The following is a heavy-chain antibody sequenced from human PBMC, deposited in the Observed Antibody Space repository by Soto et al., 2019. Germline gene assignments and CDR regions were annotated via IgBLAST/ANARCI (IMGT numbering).Heavy chain of an antibody. J-gene: IGHJ3*02. CDR2: IKQDGSEK. D-gene: IGHD5-12*01. V-gene: IGHV3-7*05. Sequence: GGSLRLSCAASGFTFISYWMSWVLQAPGKGLEWVANIKQDGSEKYYVDSVKGRFTISRDNAKNSLYLQMNSLRAEDTAVYYCARRESEWLRFLDAFDIWGQGKMVTVSS. CDR1: GFTFISYW. CDR3: ARRESEWLRFLDAFDI.